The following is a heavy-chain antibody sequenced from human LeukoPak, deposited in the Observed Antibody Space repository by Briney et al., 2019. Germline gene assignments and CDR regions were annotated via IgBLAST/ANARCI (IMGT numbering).Heavy chain of an antibody. CDR2: INPNSGGT. V-gene: IGHV1-2*02. CDR3: AGLASGSGTPRELSAFDY. D-gene: IGHD3-10*01. J-gene: IGHJ4*02. Sequence: ASVKVSCKASGYTFISYGISWVRQAPGQGLEWMGWINPNSGGTNYAQKFQGRVTMTRDTSISTAYMELSRLRSDDTAVYYCAGLASGSGTPRELSAFDYWGQGTLVTVSS. CDR1: GYTFISYG.